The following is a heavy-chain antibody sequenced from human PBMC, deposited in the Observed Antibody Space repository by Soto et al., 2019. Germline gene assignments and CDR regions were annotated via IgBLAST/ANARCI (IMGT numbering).Heavy chain of an antibody. V-gene: IGHV4-38-2*01. CDR1: GYSISSGYY. Sequence: PSETLSLTCAVSGYSISSGYYWGWIRQPPGKGLEWIGTIYHSGSTFHNPSLKSRVTISVDTSKNQFSLRLRSVTAADTAVYYCAVGYCSSTTCSRGYFQHWGQGTLVTVSS. J-gene: IGHJ1*01. CDR2: IYHSGST. CDR3: AVGYCSSTTCSRGYFQH. D-gene: IGHD2-2*01.